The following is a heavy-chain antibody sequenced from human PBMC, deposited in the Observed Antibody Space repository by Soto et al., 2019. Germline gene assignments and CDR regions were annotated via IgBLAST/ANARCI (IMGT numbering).Heavy chain of an antibody. CDR1: GFTFSRYG. V-gene: IGHV3-30*18. Sequence: PGGSLRLSCAASGFTFSRYGMHWFRQAPGKGLEWVAVISFDGSYKDYGDSVKGRFIISRDNSKNTLYLEMNSLRPEDTAVYHCAKGTSDILTGYPFYWYPDLWGRGTLVTVSS. CDR2: ISFDGSYK. CDR3: AKGTSDILTGYPFYWYPDL. D-gene: IGHD3-9*01. J-gene: IGHJ2*01.